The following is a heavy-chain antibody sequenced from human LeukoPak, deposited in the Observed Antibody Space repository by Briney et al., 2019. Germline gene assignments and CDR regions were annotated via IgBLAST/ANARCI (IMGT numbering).Heavy chain of an antibody. V-gene: IGHV1-2*06. J-gene: IGHJ3*02. CDR2: INPNSGGA. Sequence: ASVKVSCKASGYTLTAYYLHWVRQAPGQGLEWMGRINPNSGGATYAQKFQGRVTMTRDTSIGTAYMELSSLRSDDTALYYCARPYYESSGLYVDAFDTWGQGTMVTVSS. CDR1: GYTLTAYY. CDR3: ARPYYESSGLYVDAFDT. D-gene: IGHD3-22*01.